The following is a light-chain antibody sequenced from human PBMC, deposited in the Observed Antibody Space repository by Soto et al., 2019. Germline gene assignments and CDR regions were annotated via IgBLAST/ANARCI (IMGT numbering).Light chain of an antibody. CDR1: QSVSNN. CDR3: QQYNKWPRT. V-gene: IGKV3-15*01. J-gene: IGKJ4*01. CDR2: GAS. Sequence: EIVMTQSPATLSVSPGERATLSCRASQSVSNNLAWYQQKPGQAPSLLIYGASTRATGTPARFSGTGSGTEFTLTISSLQSEDFAVYYCQQYNKWPRTFGGGTKVEIK.